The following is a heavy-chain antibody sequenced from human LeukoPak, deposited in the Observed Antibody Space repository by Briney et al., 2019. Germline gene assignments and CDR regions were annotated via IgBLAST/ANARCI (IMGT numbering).Heavy chain of an antibody. CDR3: AKEQIPAAAKSSAFDI. Sequence: GGSLRLSCAASGFTFSSYWMSWVRQAPGKGLEWVANIKQDGSEKYYVDSVKGRFTVSRDNAKNSLYLQMNSLRAEDTAVYYCAKEQIPAAAKSSAFDIWGQGTMVTVSS. CDR1: GFTFSSYW. V-gene: IGHV3-7*01. CDR2: IKQDGSEK. J-gene: IGHJ3*02. D-gene: IGHD2-2*01.